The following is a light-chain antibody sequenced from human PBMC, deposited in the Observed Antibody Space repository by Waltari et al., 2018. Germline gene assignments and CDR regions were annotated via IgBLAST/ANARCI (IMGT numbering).Light chain of an antibody. CDR1: QDIDNY. CDR3: QHYRDYLT. V-gene: IGKV1-33*01. Sequence: DIQITQSPSSLPASVGDRVTITCQASQDIDNYLNWYQQQQGKAPKLLIYGASNLAAGVPSRSSGSGSGTHYTLTITGLQPEDFATYYCQHYRDYLTFGSGTTVDIK. J-gene: IGKJ4*01. CDR2: GAS.